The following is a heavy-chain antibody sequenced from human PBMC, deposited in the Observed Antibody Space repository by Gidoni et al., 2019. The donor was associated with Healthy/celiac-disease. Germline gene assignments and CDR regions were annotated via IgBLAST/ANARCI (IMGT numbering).Heavy chain of an antibody. CDR1: GCTGSSYG. J-gene: IGHJ4*02. D-gene: IGHD3-3*01. Sequence: QGQLVESGGGGVQPGRSRRLAGAAWGCTGSSYGMHWVRQAPGKGLEWVAVISYDGSTNYYAASVTGRFTISRANSTNTLYLQMNSLRAEDTAVYYCAKDLEAFWSGYYRVPPDYWGQGTLVTVSS. CDR2: ISYDGSTN. CDR3: AKDLEAFWSGYYRVPPDY. V-gene: IGHV3-30*18.